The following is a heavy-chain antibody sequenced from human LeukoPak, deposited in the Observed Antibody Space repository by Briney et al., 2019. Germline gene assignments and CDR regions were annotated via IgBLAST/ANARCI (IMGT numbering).Heavy chain of an antibody. CDR1: GGSISSYY. CDR2: IYGSGNT. J-gene: IGHJ4*02. CDR3: ARGTGWLPDW. V-gene: IGHV4-59*01. D-gene: IGHD6-19*01. Sequence: SETLSLTCTVSGGSISSYYWSWIRQPPGKGLEWIGHIYGSGNTNYNPSLKSRLAISVDTSKNDFSLQLTSVTAADTAVYYCARGTGWLPDWWGQGTLVTVSS.